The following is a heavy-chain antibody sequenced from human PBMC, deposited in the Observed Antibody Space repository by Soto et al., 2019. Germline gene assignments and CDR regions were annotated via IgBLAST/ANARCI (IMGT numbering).Heavy chain of an antibody. CDR1: GGSISSSNW. J-gene: IGHJ6*02. Sequence: NPSETLSLTCAVSGGSISSSNWWSWVRQPPGKGLEWIGEIYHSGSTNYNPSLKSRVTISVDKSKNQFSLKLSSVTAADTAVYYCARDGYRGSYRGNYYYYYGMDVWGQGTTVTVSS. CDR3: ARDGYRGSYRGNYYYYYGMDV. CDR2: IYHSGST. V-gene: IGHV4-4*02. D-gene: IGHD1-26*01.